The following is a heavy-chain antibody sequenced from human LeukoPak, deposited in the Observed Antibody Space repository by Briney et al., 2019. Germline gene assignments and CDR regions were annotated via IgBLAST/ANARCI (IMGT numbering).Heavy chain of an antibody. CDR2: ISGSGGST. CDR1: GFTFSSYA. V-gene: IGHV3-23*01. CDR3: AKHFCTGLDCSLFDS. Sequence: RSGGSLRLSCAASGFTFSSYAMSWVRQAPGKGLEWVSAISGSGGSTYYADSVKGRFTISRDNSKNTLYLQMNSLRAEDTAVYYCAKHFCTGLDCSLFDSWGQGTLVTVSS. J-gene: IGHJ4*02. D-gene: IGHD3/OR15-3a*01.